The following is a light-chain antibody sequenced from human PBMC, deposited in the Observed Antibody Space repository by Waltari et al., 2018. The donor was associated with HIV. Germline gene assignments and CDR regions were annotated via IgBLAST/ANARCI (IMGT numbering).Light chain of an antibody. CDR3: QQNDSAPLT. J-gene: IGKJ4*01. CDR2: WAS. Sequence: DILMTQPPDSVSVSLGERATINCTSSQSVLYSSDKQNYLAWYQQTPGQPPKLLIYWASTRGTGGPGRFIGRGSGNDFTLTINSRQAEDVAVYYCQQNDSAPLTFGGGTKVEIK. V-gene: IGKV4-1*01. CDR1: QSVLYSSDKQNY.